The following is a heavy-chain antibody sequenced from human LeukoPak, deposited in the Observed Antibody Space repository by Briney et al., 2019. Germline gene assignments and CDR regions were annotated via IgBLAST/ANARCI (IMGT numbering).Heavy chain of an antibody. CDR1: GFTFSSYA. V-gene: IGHV3-23*01. CDR2: ISGSGGST. J-gene: IGHJ4*02. D-gene: IGHD5-18*01. Sequence: GGSLRLSCAASGFTFSSYAMSWVRQAPGKGLEWVSAISGSGGSTYYADSVKGRFTISRDNSKNTLYLQMNSLRAEDTAVYYCAKDRGYSYGFYYFDYWGQGTLVTVSS. CDR3: AKDRGYSYGFYYFDY.